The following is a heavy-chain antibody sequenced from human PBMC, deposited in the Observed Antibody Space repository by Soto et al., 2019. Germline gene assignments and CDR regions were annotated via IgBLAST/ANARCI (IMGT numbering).Heavy chain of an antibody. D-gene: IGHD2-21*02. Sequence: QVQLVQSGAEVKKPGASVKVSCKASGYTFTSYGISWVRQAPGQGSEWMGWISAYNGNTNYAQKLQGRVTMTTDTSTSTADMELRSLRSDDTAVYYCARDFGLGHIVVVTATGVMDVWGQGTTVTVSS. CDR1: GYTFTSYG. CDR3: ARDFGLGHIVVVTATGVMDV. J-gene: IGHJ6*02. CDR2: ISAYNGNT. V-gene: IGHV1-18*04.